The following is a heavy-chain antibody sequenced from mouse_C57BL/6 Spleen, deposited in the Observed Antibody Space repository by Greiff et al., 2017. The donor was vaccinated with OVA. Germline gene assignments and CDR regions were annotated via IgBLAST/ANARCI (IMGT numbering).Heavy chain of an antibody. V-gene: IGHV1-62-2*01. CDR1: GYTFTEYT. Sequence: QVQLQQSGAELVKPGASVKLSCKASGYTFTEYTIHWVKQRSGQGLEWIGWFYPGSGSIKYNEKFKDKATLTADKSSSTVYMELSRLTSEDSAVYFCARHEGGYYYGSSYNWYFDVWGTGTTVTVSS. CDR3: ARHEGGYYYGSSYNWYFDV. D-gene: IGHD1-1*01. CDR2: FYPGSGSI. J-gene: IGHJ1*03.